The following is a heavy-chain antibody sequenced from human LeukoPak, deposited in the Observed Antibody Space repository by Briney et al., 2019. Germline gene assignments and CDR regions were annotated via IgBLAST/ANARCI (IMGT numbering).Heavy chain of an antibody. Sequence: PGGSLRLSCAASGFTFNSYAMHWVRQAPGKGLEWVTFISYDGTDEYYADSVRGRFTISRDNSRNTLHLQMSGLRAEDTAVYFCAKSCGTSCYRFDDWGQGTLVTVSS. V-gene: IGHV3-30*18. CDR2: ISYDGTDE. CDR3: AKSCGTSCYRFDD. CDR1: GFTFNSYA. D-gene: IGHD2-2*01. J-gene: IGHJ4*02.